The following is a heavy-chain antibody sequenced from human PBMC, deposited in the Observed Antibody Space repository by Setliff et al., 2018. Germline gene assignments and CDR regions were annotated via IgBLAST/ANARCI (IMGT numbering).Heavy chain of an antibody. CDR3: ARGEREGITMVRGVRGTHYYYGMDV. D-gene: IGHD3-10*01. J-gene: IGHJ6*02. CDR2: IIPIFGTA. Sequence: SVKVSCKASGGTFSSYAISWVRQAPGQGLEWMGGIIPIFGTANYAQKFQGRVTITTDESTSTAYMELSSLRSEDTAVYFCARGEREGITMVRGVRGTHYYYGMDVWGQGTTVTVSS. V-gene: IGHV1-69*05. CDR1: GGTFSSYA.